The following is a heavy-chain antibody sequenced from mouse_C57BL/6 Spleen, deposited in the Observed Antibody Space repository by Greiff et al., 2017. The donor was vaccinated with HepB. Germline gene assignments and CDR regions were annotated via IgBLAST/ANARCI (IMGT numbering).Heavy chain of an antibody. J-gene: IGHJ4*01. CDR2: IDTSDSYT. V-gene: IGHV1-59*01. D-gene: IGHD4-1*02. CDR3: ARQMGLDYAMDY. CDR1: GYTFTSYW. Sequence: QVQLQQPGAELVRPGTSVKLSCKASGYTFTSYWMHWVKQRPGQGLEWIGVIDTSDSYTNYIQKFKGKAILTVDTSSSTAYMQCSSLTSEDSAVYYCARQMGLDYAMDYWGQGTSVTVSS.